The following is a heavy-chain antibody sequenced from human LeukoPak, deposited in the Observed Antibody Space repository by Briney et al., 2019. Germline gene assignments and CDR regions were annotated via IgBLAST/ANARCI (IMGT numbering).Heavy chain of an antibody. V-gene: IGHV3-23*01. Sequence: PGGSLRLSCAASGFTFSSYAMSWVRQAPGKGLEWVSSITSSGAATYYADSVKGPFTISRDNSDNTLYLQMNRLRAEDTAVYYCAKDRPNYYGSNGHYYKLNGDCWGQGTLVTVSS. D-gene: IGHD3-22*01. CDR1: GFTFSSYA. CDR3: AKDRPNYYGSNGHYYKLNGDC. CDR2: ITSSGAAT. J-gene: IGHJ4*02.